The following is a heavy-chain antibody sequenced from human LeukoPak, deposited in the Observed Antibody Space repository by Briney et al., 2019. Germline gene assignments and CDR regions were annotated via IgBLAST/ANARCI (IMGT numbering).Heavy chain of an antibody. J-gene: IGHJ6*03. CDR1: GFTFSSYE. CDR2: ISSSGNTI. V-gene: IGHV3-48*03. Sequence: PGGSLRLSCAASGFTFSSYEMHWVRQAPGKGLEWVSYISSSGNTIYYADSVKGRFTISRDNARNSLYLQMNSLRVEDTAVYYCAREGNYYMDVWGKGTTVTISS. CDR3: AREGNYYMDV.